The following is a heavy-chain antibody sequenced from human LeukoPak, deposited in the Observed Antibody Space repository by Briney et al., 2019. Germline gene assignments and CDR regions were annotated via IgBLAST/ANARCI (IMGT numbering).Heavy chain of an antibody. CDR2: ISYDGSNK. V-gene: IGHV3-30*18. CDR1: GFTFSSYG. Sequence: GGSLRLSCAASGFTFSSYGMHWVRQAPGKGLEWVAVISYDGSNKYYADSVKGRFTISRDNSKNTLYLQMNSVRAEDTAVYYCAKDSKSYGTFDYWGQGTLVTVSS. D-gene: IGHD5-18*01. J-gene: IGHJ4*02. CDR3: AKDSKSYGTFDY.